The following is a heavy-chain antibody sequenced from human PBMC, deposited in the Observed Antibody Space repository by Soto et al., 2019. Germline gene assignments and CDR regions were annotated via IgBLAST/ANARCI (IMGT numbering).Heavy chain of an antibody. CDR3: AKVYYYDSSGYYPYDY. CDR1: GFTFSSYG. V-gene: IGHV3-33*06. J-gene: IGHJ4*02. CDR2: IWYDGSNK. Sequence: GGSLRLSCAASGFTFSSYGMHWVRQAPGKGLEWVAVIWYDGSNKYYADSVKGRFTISRDNSKNTLYLQMNSLRAEDTAVYYCAKVYYYDSSGYYPYDYWGQGTLVTVSS. D-gene: IGHD3-22*01.